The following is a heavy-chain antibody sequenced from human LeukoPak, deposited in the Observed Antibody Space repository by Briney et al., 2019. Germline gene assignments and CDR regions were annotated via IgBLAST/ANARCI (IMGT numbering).Heavy chain of an antibody. V-gene: IGHV3-48*01. J-gene: IGHJ5*02. Sequence: GGSLRLSCAASGFTFSSYSMNWVRQAPGKGLEWVSYISSSSTIYYADSVKGRFTISRDNAKNSLYLQMNSLRAEDTAVYYCARDYPLDPWGQGTLVTVSS. CDR3: ARDYPLDP. CDR1: GFTFSSYS. D-gene: IGHD3-16*02. CDR2: ISSSSTI.